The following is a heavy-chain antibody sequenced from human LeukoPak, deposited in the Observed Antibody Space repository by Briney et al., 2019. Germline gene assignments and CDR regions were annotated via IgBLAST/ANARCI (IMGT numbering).Heavy chain of an antibody. Sequence: PSETLSLTCTVSGGSVSSGSYYWSWIRQPPGKGLEWIGYIYYSGSTNYNPSLKSRVTISVDTSKNQFSLKLSSVTAADTAVYYCARDKGYYDILTGLYYYYGMDVWGQGTTVTVSS. CDR3: ARDKGYYDILTGLYYYYGMDV. CDR1: GGSVSSGSYY. J-gene: IGHJ6*02. V-gene: IGHV4-61*01. CDR2: IYYSGST. D-gene: IGHD3-9*01.